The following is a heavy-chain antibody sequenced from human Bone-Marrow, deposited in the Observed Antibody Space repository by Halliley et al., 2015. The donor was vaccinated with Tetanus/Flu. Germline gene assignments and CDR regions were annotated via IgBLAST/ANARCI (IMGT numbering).Heavy chain of an antibody. Sequence: SLRLSCAASGFVFSSYEMNWVRQAPGKGPEWVSYISSGGSSIFYSNSVKGRFTVSRDNAKNSLYLEMKSLKVEDTALYYCARGGDFQEVAAFDIWGHGTMVSVSS. CDR1: GFVFSSYE. V-gene: IGHV3-48*03. J-gene: IGHJ3*02. CDR2: ISSGGSSI. D-gene: IGHD2-21*02. CDR3: ARGGDFQEVAAFDI.